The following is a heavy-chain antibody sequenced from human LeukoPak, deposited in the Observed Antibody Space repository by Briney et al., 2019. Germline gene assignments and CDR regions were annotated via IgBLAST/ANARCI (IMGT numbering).Heavy chain of an antibody. V-gene: IGHV3-30*04. D-gene: IGHD4/OR15-4a*01. CDR1: GFTFSTNA. CDR3: ARDGANDLFKGGAYFLD. J-gene: IGHJ1*01. Sequence: GGALRLSCAASGFTFSTNAMHWVRQTPGKGLEGMAVISYDGNRENYADPVEGRFTISRDNSRNILYLQMNSLRNDDTAMYYCARDGANDLFKGGAYFLDWGQGALVIVS. CDR2: ISYDGNRE.